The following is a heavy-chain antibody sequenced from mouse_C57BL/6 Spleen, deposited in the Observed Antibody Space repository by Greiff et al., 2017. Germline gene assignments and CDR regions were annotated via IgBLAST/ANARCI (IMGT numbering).Heavy chain of an antibody. CDR1: GYTFTEYP. CDR3: ARHEDKRRNYYAMDY. CDR2: FYPGSGSI. Sequence: VQLQQSGAELVKPGATVKLSCKASGYTFTEYPIHWVKPRSGQGLEWIGWFYPGSGSIKYNEKFKDKATLTADKSSSTVYMELSRLTSEDSAFYCCARHEDKRRNYYAMDYWGQVTAVTVSS. V-gene: IGHV1-62-2*01. J-gene: IGHJ4*01.